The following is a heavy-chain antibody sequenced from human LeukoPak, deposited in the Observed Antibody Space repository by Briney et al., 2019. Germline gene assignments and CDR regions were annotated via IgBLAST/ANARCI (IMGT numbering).Heavy chain of an antibody. CDR3: ARETVIIGAAP. J-gene: IGHJ5*02. CDR2: ISSSSSFK. D-gene: IGHD1-26*01. V-gene: IGHV3-21*01. CDR1: GFTFSSYS. Sequence: GGSLRLSCAASGFTFSSYSMNWVRQAPGKGLEWVSSISSSSSFKYYADSVKGRFTISRDNAKNSLFLQMNSLRAEDTAVYYCARETVIIGAAPWGQGTLVTVSS.